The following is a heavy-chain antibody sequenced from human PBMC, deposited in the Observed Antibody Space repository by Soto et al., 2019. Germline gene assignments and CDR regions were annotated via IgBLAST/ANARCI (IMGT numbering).Heavy chain of an antibody. CDR2: ISSSSSYI. D-gene: IGHD3-22*01. J-gene: IGHJ3*02. V-gene: IGHV3-21*01. Sequence: GGSLRLSCAASGFTFSSYSMNWVRQAPGKGLEWVSSISSSSSYIYYAGSVKGRFTISRDNAKNSLYLQMNSLRAEDTAVYYCARSQTYYYDSSVDAFDIWGQGTMVTVSS. CDR3: ARSQTYYYDSSVDAFDI. CDR1: GFTFSSYS.